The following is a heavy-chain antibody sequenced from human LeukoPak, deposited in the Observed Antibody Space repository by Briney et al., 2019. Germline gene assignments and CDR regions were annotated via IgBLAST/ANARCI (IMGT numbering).Heavy chain of an antibody. CDR1: GFAFSRYW. J-gene: IGHJ4*02. Sequence: GGSLRLSCAASGFAFSRYWMSWVRQAPGKGLDWVANINQRGSEKYYAGSVKGRFTISRDNAKNSVSLQMNSLRAEDTALYYCARLDIDGSGRGRYSNDFWGQGTLVTVSS. CDR3: ARLDIDGSGRGRYSNDF. D-gene: IGHD1-26*01. V-gene: IGHV3-7*01. CDR2: INQRGSEK.